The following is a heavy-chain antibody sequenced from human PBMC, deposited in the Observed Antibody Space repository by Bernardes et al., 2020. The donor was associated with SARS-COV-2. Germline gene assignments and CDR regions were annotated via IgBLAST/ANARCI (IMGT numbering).Heavy chain of an antibody. Sequence: ASVKVSCKASGYTFTSYGISWVRQAPGQGLEWMGWISAYNGNTNYAQKLQGRVTMTTDTSTSTAYMELRSLRSDDTAVYYCARDSGSYYIPDAFDIWGQGTMVTVSS. J-gene: IGHJ3*02. CDR3: ARDSGSYYIPDAFDI. CDR1: GYTFTSYG. CDR2: ISAYNGNT. V-gene: IGHV1-18*01. D-gene: IGHD1-26*01.